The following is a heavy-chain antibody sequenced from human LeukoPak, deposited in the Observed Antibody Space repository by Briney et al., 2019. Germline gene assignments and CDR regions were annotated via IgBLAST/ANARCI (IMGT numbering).Heavy chain of an antibody. D-gene: IGHD6-19*01. V-gene: IGHV1-69*13. CDR3: ARDQYSSGWYDY. CDR1: GGTFSSYA. J-gene: IGHJ4*02. Sequence: ASVKVSRKASGGTFSSYAISWVRQAPGQGLEWMGGIIPIFGTANYAQKFQGRVTITADESTSTAYMELSSLRSEDTAVYYCARDQYSSGWYDYWGQGTLVTVSS. CDR2: IIPIFGTA.